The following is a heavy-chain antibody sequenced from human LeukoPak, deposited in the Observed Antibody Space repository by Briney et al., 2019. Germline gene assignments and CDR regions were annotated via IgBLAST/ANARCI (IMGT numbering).Heavy chain of an antibody. Sequence: ASVTVSCKAFGYTLTGYYIHWVRQAPGQGLEWMGWINPNNGGTNSAQKFQGRVTMTRDTSIGTAYMELNRLTYDDTAVYYCGRDRHWNQGNFDYWGQGTLVTVSS. CDR2: INPNNGGT. CDR1: GYTLTGYY. D-gene: IGHD1-1*01. J-gene: IGHJ4*02. V-gene: IGHV1-2*02. CDR3: GRDRHWNQGNFDY.